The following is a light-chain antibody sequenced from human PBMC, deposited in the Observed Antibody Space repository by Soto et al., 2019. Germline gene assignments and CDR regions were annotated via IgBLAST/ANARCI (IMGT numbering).Light chain of an antibody. CDR1: SSDVGSYNL. V-gene: IGLV2-23*01. CDR3: CSYAGSPYV. CDR2: EGN. Sequence: QSVLTQPASVSGSPGQSITISCTGTSSDVGSYNLVSWYQQHPVKAPKLMIYEGNQRPSGISNRFSGSKSGNTASLTISGLQAEDEADYYCCSYAGSPYVFGTGTKVTVL. J-gene: IGLJ1*01.